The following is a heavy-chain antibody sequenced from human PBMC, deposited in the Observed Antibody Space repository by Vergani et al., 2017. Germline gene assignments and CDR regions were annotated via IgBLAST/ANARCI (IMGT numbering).Heavy chain of an antibody. Sequence: QVRLVESGGGVVQPGRSLRLSCAASGFSFTSYGMHWVRQPPGKGLEWVATISFDGNKKDYTEAVKGRFTISRDNAKNSLFLQMNSLRDEDTAVYYCVREETFYDSVSDYLAGYFDHWGQGALVTVSS. CDR2: ISFDGNKK. J-gene: IGHJ4*02. V-gene: IGHV3-30*03. D-gene: IGHD3-3*01. CDR1: GFSFTSYG. CDR3: VREETFYDSVSDYLAGYFDH.